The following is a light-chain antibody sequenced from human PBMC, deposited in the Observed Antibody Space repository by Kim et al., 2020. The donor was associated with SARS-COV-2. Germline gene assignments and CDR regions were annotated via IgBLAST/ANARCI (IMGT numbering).Light chain of an antibody. CDR1: QTVGRY. CDR3: QQRIKWPLT. Sequence: IVLTQSPATLSLSPGERATLSRRASQTVGRYLAWYQQKPGQAPRLVIYDVSNRATGIPARFSGSGSGTDFTLTISSLDPEDFAVYYCQQRIKWPLTFGGGTKVDIK. CDR2: DVS. J-gene: IGKJ4*01. V-gene: IGKV3-11*01.